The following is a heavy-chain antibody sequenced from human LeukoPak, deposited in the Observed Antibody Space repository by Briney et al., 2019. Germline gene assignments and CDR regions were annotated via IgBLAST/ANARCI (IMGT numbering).Heavy chain of an antibody. D-gene: IGHD2-2*02. Sequence: AASVKVSCKASGGTFSSYAISWVRQAPGQGLEWMGGIIPIFGTANYAQKFQGRVTITADESTSTAYMELSSLRSEDTAVYYCARGRDCSSTSCYSLKPRGAWFDPWGQGTLVTVSS. CDR1: GGTFSSYA. V-gene: IGHV1-69*13. CDR2: IIPIFGTA. J-gene: IGHJ5*02. CDR3: ARGRDCSSTSCYSLKPRGAWFDP.